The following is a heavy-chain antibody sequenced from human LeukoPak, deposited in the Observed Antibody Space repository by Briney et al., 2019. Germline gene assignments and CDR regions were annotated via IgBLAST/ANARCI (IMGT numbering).Heavy chain of an antibody. CDR1: GYTFTSYY. V-gene: IGHV1-46*01. J-gene: IGHJ4*02. Sequence: ASVKASCKASGYTFTSYYMHWVRQAPGQGLEWMGIINPSGDTTNYAQKFQGRVTMTRDTSTSTVYMDLSSLRSEDTAFYYCARGYYDFDYWGQGTLVTVSS. CDR3: ARGYYDFDY. CDR2: INPSGDTT. D-gene: IGHD3-22*01.